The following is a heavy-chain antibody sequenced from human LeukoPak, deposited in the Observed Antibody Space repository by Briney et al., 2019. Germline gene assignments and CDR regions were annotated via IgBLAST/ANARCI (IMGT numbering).Heavy chain of an antibody. CDR2: INPNSGGT. D-gene: IGHD6-13*01. CDR3: AREDAEGYSSPWYFDY. Sequence: GASVKVSCKASGYTFTGYYMHWVRQAPGQGLEWMGWINPNSGGTNYAQKFQGRVTMTRDTSISTAYMELSRLGSDDTAVYYCAREDAEGYSSPWYFDYWGQGTLVTVSS. V-gene: IGHV1-2*02. CDR1: GYTFTGYY. J-gene: IGHJ4*02.